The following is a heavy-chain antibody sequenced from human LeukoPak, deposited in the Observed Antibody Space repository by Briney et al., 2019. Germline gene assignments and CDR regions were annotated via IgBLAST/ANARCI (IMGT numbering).Heavy chain of an antibody. D-gene: IGHD4-11*01. CDR2: IYYSGST. J-gene: IGHJ6*03. CDR1: GGSISSGDYY. CDR3: ARESHYSNYYYYYMDV. V-gene: IGHV4-61*08. Sequence: PSETLSLTCSVSGGSISSGDYYWSWIRQPPGMGLEWIGYIYYSGSTYYNPSLKSRVTISVDTSKNQFSLKLSSVTAADTAVYYCARESHYSNYYYYYMDVWGKGTTVTVSS.